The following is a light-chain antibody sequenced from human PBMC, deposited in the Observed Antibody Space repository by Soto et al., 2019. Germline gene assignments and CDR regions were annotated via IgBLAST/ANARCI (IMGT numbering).Light chain of an antibody. V-gene: IGLV1-47*02. Sequence: QSVLTQPPSVSGTPGQRVTISCSGSSSNIGSNYVYWYQQLPGTAPKLLIYSNNQRPSGVPDRFSGSKSDTSASLAISGLRSEDEADYYCSAWDESLNSVVFGGGTKVTVL. CDR1: SSNIGSNY. CDR2: SNN. J-gene: IGLJ2*01. CDR3: SAWDESLNSVV.